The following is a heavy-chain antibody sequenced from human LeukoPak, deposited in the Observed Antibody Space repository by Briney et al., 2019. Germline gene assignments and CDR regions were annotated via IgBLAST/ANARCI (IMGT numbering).Heavy chain of an antibody. V-gene: IGHV3-7*01. Sequence: GGSLRLSCAASGFTFSRFWISWVREAPGKGLEWVANIKQEGSEKYYVDSVKGRFTISRDNAKNSLHLQMNSLRAEDTAMYYCASASPAGDYWGQGTLVTVSS. D-gene: IGHD2-2*01. CDR1: GFTFSRFW. CDR2: IKQEGSEK. CDR3: ASASPAGDY. J-gene: IGHJ4*02.